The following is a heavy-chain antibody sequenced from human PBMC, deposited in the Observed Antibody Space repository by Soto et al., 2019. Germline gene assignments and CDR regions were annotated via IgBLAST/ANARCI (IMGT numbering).Heavy chain of an antibody. D-gene: IGHD3-10*01. CDR2: IYSGGST. CDR3: ARHIWFGELFIDY. J-gene: IGHJ4*02. CDR1: GFTVSSNY. Sequence: GGSLRLSCAASGFTVSSNYMSWVRQAPGKGLEWVSVIYSGGSTYYADSVKGRFTISRDNSKNTLYLQMNSLRAEDTAVYYCARHIWFGELFIDYWGQGTLVNVSS. V-gene: IGHV3-66*04.